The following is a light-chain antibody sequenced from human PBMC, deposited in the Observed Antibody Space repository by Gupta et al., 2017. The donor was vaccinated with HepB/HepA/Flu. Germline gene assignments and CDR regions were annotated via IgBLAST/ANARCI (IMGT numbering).Light chain of an antibody. CDR1: HIITNY. J-gene: IGKJ2*01. CDR2: AAS. CDR3: RQGDSTPPT. V-gene: IGKV1-39*01. Sequence: DIQMTQSPSSLSASVGDRVTITCRASHIITNYLNWYQQKPGKAPKLLIYAASSLQSGVPSRFSGSGSGTDFTLTISNLQPEDFATYVCRQGDSTPPTFGQGTKLEIK.